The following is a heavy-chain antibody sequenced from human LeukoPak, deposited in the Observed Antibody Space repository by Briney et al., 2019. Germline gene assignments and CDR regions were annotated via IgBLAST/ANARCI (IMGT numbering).Heavy chain of an antibody. V-gene: IGHV1-2*02. J-gene: IGHJ5*02. D-gene: IGHD2-2*01. CDR3: ARDGGWYQLLWWFDP. Sequence: ASVKVSCKASGYTFTGYYMHWVRQAPGRGLEWMGWINPNSGATKYAQKFQGRVTMTRDTSISTAYMEVSRLRFDDAAVYYCARDGGWYQLLWWFDPWGQGTLVTVSS. CDR2: INPNSGAT. CDR1: GYTFTGYY.